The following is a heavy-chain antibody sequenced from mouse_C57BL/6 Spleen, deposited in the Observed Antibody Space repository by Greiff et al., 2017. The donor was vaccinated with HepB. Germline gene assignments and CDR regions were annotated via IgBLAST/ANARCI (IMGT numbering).Heavy chain of an antibody. J-gene: IGHJ4*01. V-gene: IGHV5-17*01. Sequence: EVKLMESGGGLVKPGGSLKLSCAASGFTFSDYGMHWVRQAPEKGLEWVAYISSGSSTIYYADTVKGRFTISRDNAKNTLFLQMTSLRSEDTAMYYCARPGITTVVDYYAMDYWGQGTSVTVSS. CDR2: ISSGSSTI. CDR3: ARPGITTVVDYYAMDY. CDR1: GFTFSDYG. D-gene: IGHD1-1*01.